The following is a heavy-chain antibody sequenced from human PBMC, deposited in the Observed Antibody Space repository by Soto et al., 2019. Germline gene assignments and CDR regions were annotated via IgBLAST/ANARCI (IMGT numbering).Heavy chain of an antibody. Sequence: QVQLVQSGAEVKKPGSSVKVSCKASGGTFSSYALSWVRQAPGQGLEWMGGIIPIFGTANYAQKLQGRVKITADESTSTADMELSSLRSEDTAVYYCARAIAMVTGYYFDYWCQGTLVTVSS. J-gene: IGHJ4*02. CDR2: IIPIFGTA. CDR3: ARAIAMVTGYYFDY. CDR1: GGTFSSYA. D-gene: IGHD5-18*01. V-gene: IGHV1-69*01.